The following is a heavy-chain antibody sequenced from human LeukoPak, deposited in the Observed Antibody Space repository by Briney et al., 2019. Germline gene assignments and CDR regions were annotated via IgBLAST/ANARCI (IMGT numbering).Heavy chain of an antibody. V-gene: IGHV4-39*01. D-gene: IGHD3-3*01. Sequence: ASETLSLTCTVSGGSISSSSYYWGWIRQPPGKGLEWIGSIYYSGSTYYNPSLKSRVTISVDTSKNQFSLKLSSVTAADTAVYYCARVSSRGLWSGYLYHYNWFDPWGQGTLVTVSS. CDR3: ARVSSRGLWSGYLYHYNWFDP. CDR2: IYYSGST. CDR1: GGSISSSSYY. J-gene: IGHJ5*02.